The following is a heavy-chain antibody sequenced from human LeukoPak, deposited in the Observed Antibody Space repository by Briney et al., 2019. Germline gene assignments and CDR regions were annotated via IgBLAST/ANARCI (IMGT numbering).Heavy chain of an antibody. V-gene: IGHV3-48*03. Sequence: PGGSLRLSCAASGFTFSSYEMNWVRQAPGKGLEWVSYISSSGSIIYYADSVKGRFTISRDNAKNSLYLQMNSLRAEDTAVYYCARDRYSGSYPLDYWGQGTLVTVSS. CDR2: ISSSGSII. J-gene: IGHJ4*02. CDR3: ARDRYSGSYPLDY. CDR1: GFTFSSYE. D-gene: IGHD1-26*01.